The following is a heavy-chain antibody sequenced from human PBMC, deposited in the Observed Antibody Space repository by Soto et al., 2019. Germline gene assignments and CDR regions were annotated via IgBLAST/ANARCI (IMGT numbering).Heavy chain of an antibody. V-gene: IGHV3-15*01. Sequence: EVQLVESGGGLVKPGGSLRLSCAASGFTFSNAWMSWVRQAPGKGLEWVGRIKSKTDGGTTDHAAPVKGRFTISRDDSKNTLYLQMNSLKTEDTAVYYCTTDTNRATTDYWGQGTLVTVSS. CDR2: IKSKTDGGTT. CDR1: GFTFSNAW. D-gene: IGHD1-26*01. CDR3: TTDTNRATTDY. J-gene: IGHJ4*02.